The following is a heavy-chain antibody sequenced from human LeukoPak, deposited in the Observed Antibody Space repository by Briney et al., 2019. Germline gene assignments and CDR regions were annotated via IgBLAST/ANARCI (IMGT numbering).Heavy chain of an antibody. Sequence: PSETLSLTCTVSGGSISGYYWSWIRLPAGKGLEWIGRIYTSGSTNYNPSLKSRVTMSVDTSKNQFSLKLSSATVADTAVYYCARASYGDYARGAFDIWGQGTMVTVSS. CDR2: IYTSGST. CDR1: GGSISGYY. J-gene: IGHJ3*02. D-gene: IGHD4-17*01. CDR3: ARASYGDYARGAFDI. V-gene: IGHV4-4*07.